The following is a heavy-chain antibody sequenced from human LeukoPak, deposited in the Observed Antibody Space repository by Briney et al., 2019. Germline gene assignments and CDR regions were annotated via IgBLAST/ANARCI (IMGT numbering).Heavy chain of an antibody. D-gene: IGHD3-10*01. CDR1: GFTFSNAW. J-gene: IGHJ4*02. Sequence: GGPLRLSCAASGFTFSNAWMSWVRQAPGKGLEWVGRIKSKTDGGTTDYAAPVKGRFTISRDDSKNTLYLQMNSLRTEDTAVYYCTTDPITMVRGVTYDYWGQGTLVTVSS. CDR3: TTDPITMVRGVTYDY. CDR2: IKSKTDGGTT. V-gene: IGHV3-15*01.